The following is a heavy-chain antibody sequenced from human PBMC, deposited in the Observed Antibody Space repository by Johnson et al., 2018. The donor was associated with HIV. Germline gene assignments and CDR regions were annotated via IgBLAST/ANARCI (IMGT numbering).Heavy chain of an antibody. CDR3: AKDRPRVGATAPSGGMDFDI. V-gene: IGHV3-30*18. D-gene: IGHD1-26*01. CDR2: ASYDGDNK. Sequence: QVQLVESGGGVVQPGKSLRLSCAASHFTFGAYAIHWVRLAPGKGLEWVAVASYDGDNKYYADSVNGRFTISKDNSKDTLYMEMNNLRLEDTAVYYCAKDRPRVGATAPSGGMDFDIWGQGTMVTVSS. J-gene: IGHJ3*02. CDR1: HFTFGAYA.